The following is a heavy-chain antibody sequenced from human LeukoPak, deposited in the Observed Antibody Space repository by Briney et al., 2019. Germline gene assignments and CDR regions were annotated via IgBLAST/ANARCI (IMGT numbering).Heavy chain of an antibody. D-gene: IGHD1-26*01. CDR2: ISSSAVTI. CDR3: ARVDMGAADY. V-gene: IGHV3-48*03. J-gene: IGHJ4*02. CDR1: GFTFRTHE. Sequence: GGSLRLSCAASGFTFRTHEMNWVRQAPGKGLEWVSYISSSAVTIYYAASVKGLFTVSRDNANSSLYLHLDSLRAEDTAVYYCARVDMGAADYWGQGTLVTVSS.